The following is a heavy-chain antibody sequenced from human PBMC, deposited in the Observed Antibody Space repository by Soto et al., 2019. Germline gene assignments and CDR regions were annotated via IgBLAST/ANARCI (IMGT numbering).Heavy chain of an antibody. Sequence: QVPLVQSGGEVKKPGASVKVSCKASGYTFNRHGITWVRQAPGQGLEWMGWISGYNGDINYEQKFQGRVTLSSDTLISTVYLELKSLRFDDTAVYYCARVRIVGAREIDFWGQGTLVTVSS. J-gene: IGHJ4*02. V-gene: IGHV1-18*04. D-gene: IGHD1-26*01. CDR1: GYTFNRHG. CDR3: ARVRIVGAREIDF. CDR2: ISGYNGDI.